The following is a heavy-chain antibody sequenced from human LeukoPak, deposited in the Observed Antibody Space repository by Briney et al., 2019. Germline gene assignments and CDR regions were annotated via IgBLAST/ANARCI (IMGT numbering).Heavy chain of an antibody. D-gene: IGHD3-16*01. CDR2: ISYDGSNK. V-gene: IGHV3-30*14. CDR1: GFTFSSYA. CDR3: ARERCINGICLYAYFDY. J-gene: IGHJ4*02. Sequence: GGSLRLSCAASGFTFSSYAMHWVRQAPGKGLEWVAVISYDGSNKYYADSVKGRFTISRDNSKNTLYLQMNNPRPEDTAVYYCARERCINGICLYAYFDYWGQGTLVTVSS.